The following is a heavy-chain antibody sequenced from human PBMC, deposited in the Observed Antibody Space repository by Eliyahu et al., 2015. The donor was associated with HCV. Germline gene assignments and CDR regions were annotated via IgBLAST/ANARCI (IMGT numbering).Heavy chain of an antibody. CDR2: IYXSGST. V-gene: IGHV4-39*01. CDR3: ARPRGEAVAGYFDY. CDR1: GGSISSSSYY. D-gene: IGHD6-19*01. J-gene: IGHJ4*02. Sequence: QLQLQESGPGLVKPSETLSLTCTVSGGSISSSSYYWGWIRQPPGKGLEWIGXIYXSGSTYYNPSLKSRVTISVDTSKNQFSLKLSSVTAADTAVYYCARPRGEAVAGYFDYWGQGTLVTVSS.